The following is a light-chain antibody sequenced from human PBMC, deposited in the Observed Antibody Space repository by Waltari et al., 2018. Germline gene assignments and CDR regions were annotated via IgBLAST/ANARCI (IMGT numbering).Light chain of an antibody. V-gene: IGLV2-8*01. CDR1: SSAVGAHNS. J-gene: IGLJ1*01. Sequence: HSPLTQPPSPSGSPGQSASPPCPVTSSAVGAHNSVPWYQQHPGKGPNLLSYEVTKRPPGVPDRFSGSKSGNTASLTVSGRQAEDEADYYCTSYAGSKNVFGTGTKVTVL. CDR2: EVT. CDR3: TSYAGSKNV.